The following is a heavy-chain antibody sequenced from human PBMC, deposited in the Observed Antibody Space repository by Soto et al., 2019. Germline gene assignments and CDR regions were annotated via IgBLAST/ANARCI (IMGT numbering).Heavy chain of an antibody. Sequence: PGVSPRLSFAASEFTFSSYWMHWVRQAPGKGLVWVSRINSDGSSTNYADSVKGRFTISRDNARNTLFLQMDTLRAEDTAVYYCTRSGSSPYYYGTDVWGQGTTVTVSS. D-gene: IGHD6-6*01. J-gene: IGHJ6*02. V-gene: IGHV3-74*01. CDR1: EFTFSSYW. CDR3: TRSGSSPYYYGTDV. CDR2: INSDGSST.